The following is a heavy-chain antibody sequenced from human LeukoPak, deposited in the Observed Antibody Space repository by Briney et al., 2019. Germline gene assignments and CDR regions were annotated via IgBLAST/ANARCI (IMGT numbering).Heavy chain of an antibody. CDR1: GFTVISNY. J-gene: IGHJ4*02. V-gene: IGHV3-53*01. Sequence: QPGGSLRLSCAASGFTVISNYMSWVRQAPGKGLEWVSLIYSGGSTYYADSVRGRFTISRDNSKNTLCLQMNSLRDEDTAVYYCARGSGNSFDYWGQGALVTVSS. D-gene: IGHD3-10*01. CDR2: IYSGGST. CDR3: ARGSGNSFDY.